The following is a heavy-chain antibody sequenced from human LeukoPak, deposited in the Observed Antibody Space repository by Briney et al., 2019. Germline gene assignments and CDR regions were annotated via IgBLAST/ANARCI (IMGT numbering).Heavy chain of an antibody. Sequence: GGSLRLSCAASGLTLSSYGMHWVRQAPGKGLEWVAVISYDGSNKYYADSVKGRFTISRDNSKNTLYLQMNSLRAEDTAVYYCAKAASYFDWLFDYWGQGTLVTVSS. CDR1: GLTLSSYG. CDR2: ISYDGSNK. J-gene: IGHJ4*02. V-gene: IGHV3-30*18. CDR3: AKAASYFDWLFDY. D-gene: IGHD3-9*01.